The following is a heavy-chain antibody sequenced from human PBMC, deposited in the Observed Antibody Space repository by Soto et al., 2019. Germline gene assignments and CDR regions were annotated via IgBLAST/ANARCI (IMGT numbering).Heavy chain of an antibody. CDR3: ARSGGSYNFDY. D-gene: IGHD1-26*01. CDR1: SCSVSTYY. J-gene: IGHJ4*02. CDR2: IFINGNT. V-gene: IGHV4-4*07. Sequence: PXETLSLTCTVASCSVSTYYWSWIRQPAGKGLEWIGRIFINGNTNYNPSLRSRVTMSVDTSKGQFSLNLTSVTAADTAVYFCARSGGSYNFDYWGQGILVTVSS.